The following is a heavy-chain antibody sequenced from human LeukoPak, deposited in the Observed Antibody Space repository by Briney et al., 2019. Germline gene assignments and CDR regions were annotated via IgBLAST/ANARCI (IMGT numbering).Heavy chain of an antibody. CDR1: GFTFSNYA. CDR3: AKCVMAGGGYYYGMHV. Sequence: GGSLRLSCAASGFTFSNYAISWVRQAPGKGLEWVSCISGSGGSTYCADSVKGRFTISRDNSRNTLYLQMNSLRAEDTAVYYCAKCVMAGGGYYYGMHVWGQGPTVTVSS. V-gene: IGHV3-23*01. J-gene: IGHJ6*02. CDR2: ISGSGGST. D-gene: IGHD3-10*01.